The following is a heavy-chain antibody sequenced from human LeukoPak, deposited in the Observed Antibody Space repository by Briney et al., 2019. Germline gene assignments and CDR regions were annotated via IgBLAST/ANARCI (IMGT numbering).Heavy chain of an antibody. Sequence: GGSLRLSCAASGFTFSSYSMNWVRQAPGKGLEWVSSVSSSSSYTYYADSVKGRFTISRDNAKNTLYLQMNSLRAEDTAVYYCARDRVRGVINGGGQGTLVTVPS. V-gene: IGHV3-21*01. CDR1: GFTFSSYS. J-gene: IGHJ4*02. CDR3: ARDRVRGVING. D-gene: IGHD3-10*01. CDR2: VSSSSSYT.